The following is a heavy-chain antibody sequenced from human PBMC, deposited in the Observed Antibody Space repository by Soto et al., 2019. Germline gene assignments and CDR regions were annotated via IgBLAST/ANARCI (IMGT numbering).Heavy chain of an antibody. CDR2: INGYNGNT. CDR3: ARMGDVPYYYYGMDV. D-gene: IGHD3-16*01. Sequence: QVQLVQSGAEVKKPGASVKVSCKASGYTFTSYGITWVRQAPGQGLEWLGGINGYNGNTNYAQKLQGRVTMTTDTTXSTAYMELRSLRSDDTAVYYCARMGDVPYYYYGMDVWGQGTTVTVSS. CDR1: GYTFTSYG. J-gene: IGHJ6*02. V-gene: IGHV1-18*01.